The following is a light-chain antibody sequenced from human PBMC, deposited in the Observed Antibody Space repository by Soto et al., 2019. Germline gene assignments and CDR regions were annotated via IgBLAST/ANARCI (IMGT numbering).Light chain of an antibody. CDR2: KDN. CDR1: ALPNQY. J-gene: IGLJ2*01. CDR3: QSSDTSGTSYVV. Sequence: SYELTQPPSVSVSPGQTARIPCSGDALPNQYAYWYQRKPGQAPVLLIYKDNERPSGIPERFSGSTSGTTVTLTISGVQAEDEADYYCQSSDTSGTSYVVFGGGTKLTVL. V-gene: IGLV3-25*03.